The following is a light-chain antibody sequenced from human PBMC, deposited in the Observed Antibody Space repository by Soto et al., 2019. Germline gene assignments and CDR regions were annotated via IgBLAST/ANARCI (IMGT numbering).Light chain of an antibody. V-gene: IGLV2-14*03. CDR3: ISYIPSTNTHWV. J-gene: IGLJ3*02. Sequence: QSALTQPASVSGSPGQSITISCTGTNSDVGGYDRVSWYQHHPGKAPKLLIFDVYNRPSGISDRFSGSKSGDTASLTISGLQAEDEADYYCISYIPSTNTHWVFGGGTKVTVL. CDR1: NSDVGGYDR. CDR2: DVY.